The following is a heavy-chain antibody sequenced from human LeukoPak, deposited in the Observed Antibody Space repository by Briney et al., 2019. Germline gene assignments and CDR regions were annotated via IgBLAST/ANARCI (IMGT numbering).Heavy chain of an antibody. V-gene: IGHV3-7*01. J-gene: IGHJ3*01. CDR3: AGDAGWTFGV. CDR2: IKQDGSEK. Sequence: SGGSLRLSCAASGFTFSSYWMSWFRQAPGKGLEWVAIIKQDGSEKYYVDSVKGRFTVSRDNAKNSLYLQMDSLRVDDTAVYYCAGDAGWTFGVWGQGTMVTVS. CDR1: GFTFSSYW. D-gene: IGHD1-14*01.